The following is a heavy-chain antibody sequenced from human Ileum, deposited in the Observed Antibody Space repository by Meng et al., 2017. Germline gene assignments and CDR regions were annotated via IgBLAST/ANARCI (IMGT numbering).Heavy chain of an antibody. CDR1: GFSLNTVGVG. CDR3: VHRLVAAQHWFDP. V-gene: IGHV2-5*02. J-gene: IGHJ5*02. CDR2: IYWDDEY. D-gene: IGHD6-6*01. Sequence: QITLKESGPTLVEPTETLTLTCTFSGFSLNTVGVGVGWIRQPPGKALEWLALIYWDDEYRYSPSLRSRLTITKDTSRNQVVLRMTNVVPVDAGTYYCVHRLVAAQHWFDPWGQGILVTVSS.